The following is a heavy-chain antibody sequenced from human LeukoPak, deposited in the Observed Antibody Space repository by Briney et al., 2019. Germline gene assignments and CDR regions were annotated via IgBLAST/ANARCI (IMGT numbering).Heavy chain of an antibody. CDR2: IHDGDGT. Sequence: WGSLRLSCATSGFPFSTYNMNWVRQAPGKGLEWLSVIHDGDGTIYADSVKARITISRDNSKNTLYLQMNSLRVEDTAVYYCARLATSTGSYVDYWGQGTLVTVSS. CDR1: GFPFSTYN. V-gene: IGHV3-53*01. J-gene: IGHJ4*02. CDR3: ARLATSTGSYVDY. D-gene: IGHD1-26*01.